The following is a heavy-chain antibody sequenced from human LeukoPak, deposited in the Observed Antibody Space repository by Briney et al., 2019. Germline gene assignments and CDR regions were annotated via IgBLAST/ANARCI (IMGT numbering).Heavy chain of an antibody. CDR1: GFTFSDYY. J-gene: IGHJ4*02. D-gene: IGHD3-10*01. V-gene: IGHV3-11*01. Sequence: GGSLRLSRAASGFTFSDYYMSWIRQAPGKGLEWVSYISSSGSTIYYADSVKGRFTISRDNAKNSLYLQMNSLRAEDTAVYYCARDPPLYGSGSYYNGLFDYWGQGTLATVSS. CDR3: ARDPPLYGSGSYYNGLFDY. CDR2: ISSSGSTI.